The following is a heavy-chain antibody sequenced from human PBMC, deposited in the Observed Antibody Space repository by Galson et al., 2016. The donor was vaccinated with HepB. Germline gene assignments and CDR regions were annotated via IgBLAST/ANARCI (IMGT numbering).Heavy chain of an antibody. J-gene: IGHJ6*02. CDR2: INPSAGTT. CDR3: ARPGHDYGGHWGRPLIYYYGMDV. V-gene: IGHV1-46*01. Sequence: SVKVSCKASGYTFTSCYIHWVRQAPGQGLEWMGIINPSAGTTSYAQRFQGRITMTRDKSTNTVYMELSSLRSEDTAVYYCARPGHDYGGHWGRPLIYYYGMDVWGQGTTVTVSS. CDR1: GYTFTSCY. D-gene: IGHD4-23*01.